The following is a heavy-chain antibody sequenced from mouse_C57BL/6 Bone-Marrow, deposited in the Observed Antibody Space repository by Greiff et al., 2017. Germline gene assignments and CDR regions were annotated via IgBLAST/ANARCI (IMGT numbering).Heavy chain of an antibody. Sequence: DVKLVESGGDLVKPGGSLKLSCAASGFTFSSYGMSWVRQTPDKRLEWVATISSGGSYTYYPDSVKGRFTISRDNAKNTPYLQMSSLKSDDTAMYYCARHDYYGSSFYYAMDYWGQGTSVTVSS. D-gene: IGHD1-1*01. J-gene: IGHJ4*01. V-gene: IGHV5-6*02. CDR3: ARHDYYGSSFYYAMDY. CDR1: GFTFSSYG. CDR2: ISSGGSYT.